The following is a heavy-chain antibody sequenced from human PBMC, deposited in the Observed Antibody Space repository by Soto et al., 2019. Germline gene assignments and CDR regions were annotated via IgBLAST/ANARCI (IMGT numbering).Heavy chain of an antibody. J-gene: IGHJ4*02. D-gene: IGHD6-13*01. CDR2: IYHSGST. CDR1: GGSISSGGYS. V-gene: IGHV4-30-2*01. CDR3: ARGRPQQLPDY. Sequence: SETLSLTCAVSGGSISSGGYSWSWIRQPPGKGLEWIGYIYHSGSTYYNPSLKSRVTISVDRSKNQFSLKLSSVTAADTAVYYCARGRPQQLPDYWGQGTPVTVSS.